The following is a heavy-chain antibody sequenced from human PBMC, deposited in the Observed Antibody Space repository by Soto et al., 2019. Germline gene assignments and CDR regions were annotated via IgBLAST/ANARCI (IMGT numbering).Heavy chain of an antibody. D-gene: IGHD6-19*01. V-gene: IGHV3-23*01. J-gene: IGHJ4*02. Sequence: GSLRLSCAASGFTVSSYAMNWVRQAPGKGLEWVSGISGSGNITYYAASVKGRFSISRDSSKNTLYLQMNSLRAEDTAVYYCAKGFWAVAGTRYFDYWGQGTLVTVSS. CDR1: GFTVSSYA. CDR3: AKGFWAVAGTRYFDY. CDR2: ISGSGNIT.